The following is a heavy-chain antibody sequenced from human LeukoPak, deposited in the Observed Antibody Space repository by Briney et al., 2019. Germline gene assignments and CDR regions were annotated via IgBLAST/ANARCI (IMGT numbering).Heavy chain of an antibody. J-gene: IGHJ4*02. CDR1: GFTFSSYS. Sequence: GGSLRLSCAPSGFTFSSYSMHWLRQAPGKGLEWVADIWYDGSNKYYADSVKGRFTLSRENSKNTLYLQMNSLRAEDTAVYYCARGCFWSGYPTPLDYWGQGTLVTVSS. CDR2: IWYDGSNK. V-gene: IGHV3-33*01. D-gene: IGHD3-3*01. CDR3: ARGCFWSGYPTPLDY.